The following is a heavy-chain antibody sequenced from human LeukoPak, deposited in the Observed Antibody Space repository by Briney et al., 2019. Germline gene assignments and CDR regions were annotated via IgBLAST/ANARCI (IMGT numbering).Heavy chain of an antibody. D-gene: IGHD6-13*01. CDR1: GFTFSTYW. Sequence: GGSLRLSCSASGFTFSTYWMSWVRQAPGKGLEWVANMRRDGNEIYYLDSVRGRFTISRDNAKNSLYLQVNRLRAEDTAIYYCARAYSSNWYDAFDLWGQGTMVTVSS. V-gene: IGHV3-7*01. CDR3: ARAYSSNWYDAFDL. J-gene: IGHJ3*01. CDR2: MRRDGNEI.